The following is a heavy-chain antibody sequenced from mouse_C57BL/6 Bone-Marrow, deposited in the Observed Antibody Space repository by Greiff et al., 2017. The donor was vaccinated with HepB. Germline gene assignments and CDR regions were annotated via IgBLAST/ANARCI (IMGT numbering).Heavy chain of an antibody. CDR3: ARSGSNGHYYAMDY. CDR2: IYPGDGDT. J-gene: IGHJ4*01. Sequence: QVQLKQSGPELVKPGASVKISCKASGYAFSSSWMNWVKQRPGKGLEWIGRIYPGDGDTNYNGKFKGKATLTADKSSSTAYMQLSSLTSEDSAVYFCARSGSNGHYYAMDYWGQGTSVTVSS. CDR1: GYAFSSSW. D-gene: IGHD2-5*01. V-gene: IGHV1-82*01.